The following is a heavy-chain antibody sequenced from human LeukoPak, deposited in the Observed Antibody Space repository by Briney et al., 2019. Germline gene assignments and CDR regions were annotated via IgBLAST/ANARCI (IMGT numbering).Heavy chain of an antibody. Sequence: GGSLRLSCAASGFTFSAYSMNWVRQAPGKGLEWVSYISIGSSTIYYADSVKGRFTISRDNAKKSLCLQMSSLRDEDTAVYYCARGNYPDYWGQGTLVTVSS. V-gene: IGHV3-48*02. CDR3: ARGNYPDY. CDR2: ISIGSSTI. J-gene: IGHJ4*02. D-gene: IGHD3-10*01. CDR1: GFTFSAYS.